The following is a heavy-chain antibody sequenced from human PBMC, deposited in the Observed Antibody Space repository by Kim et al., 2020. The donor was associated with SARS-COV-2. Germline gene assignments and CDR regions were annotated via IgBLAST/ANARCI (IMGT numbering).Heavy chain of an antibody. CDR2: ISSSSSYI. CDR3: ARVYGDYVYYYYYYGMDV. Sequence: GGSLRLSCAASGFTFSSYSMNWVRQAPGKGLEWVSSISSSSSYIYYADSVKGRFTISRDNAKNSLYLQMNSLRAEDTAVYYCARVYGDYVYYYYYYGMDVWGQGTTVTVSS. D-gene: IGHD4-17*01. CDR1: GFTFSSYS. J-gene: IGHJ6*02. V-gene: IGHV3-21*01.